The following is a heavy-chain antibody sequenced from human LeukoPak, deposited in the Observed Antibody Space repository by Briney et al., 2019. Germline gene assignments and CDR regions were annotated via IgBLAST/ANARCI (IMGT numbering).Heavy chain of an antibody. D-gene: IGHD1-26*01. J-gene: IGHJ4*02. V-gene: IGHV4-31*03. Sequence: SQAVSLTCTVSGGSISSGGYYWRWIRQNPGKGLEWIGYIYYSGNTYYNPSLKSRVTISLDTSKNQFSLKLSSVTTADTAVYYCARGSGSYFFDYWGQGTLDTVSS. CDR2: IYYSGNT. CDR3: ARGSGSYFFDY. CDR1: GGSISSGGYY.